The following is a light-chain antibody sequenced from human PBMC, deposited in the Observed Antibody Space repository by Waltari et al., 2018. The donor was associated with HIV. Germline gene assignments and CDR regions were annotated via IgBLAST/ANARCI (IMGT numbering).Light chain of an antibody. Sequence: AIQLTQSPSSLSASVGDRVTITCRASQGISSALAWDQQKPGKGPRLLSYDASNLESGVPSRFSGSGSGTDFTLTISSLQPEDFATYYCQQFDSHGLTFGGGTMVEIK. CDR3: QQFDSHGLT. J-gene: IGKJ4*01. CDR2: DAS. V-gene: IGKV1-13*02. CDR1: QGISSA.